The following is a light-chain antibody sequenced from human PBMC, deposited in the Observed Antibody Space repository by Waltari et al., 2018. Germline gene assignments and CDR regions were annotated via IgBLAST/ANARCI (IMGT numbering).Light chain of an antibody. CDR1: QSVLERSNSKNS. Sequence: DIVMTQSPDSLAVSLGERPSITCKSSQSVLERSNSKNSLAWYQQKPGQRPKLLIYWASTRKSGVPDRFSGSGSGTDFTLIINSLQAEDVAVYFCQQYSTSPPTFGPGTRVDL. CDR2: WAS. V-gene: IGKV4-1*01. J-gene: IGKJ3*01. CDR3: QQYSTSPPT.